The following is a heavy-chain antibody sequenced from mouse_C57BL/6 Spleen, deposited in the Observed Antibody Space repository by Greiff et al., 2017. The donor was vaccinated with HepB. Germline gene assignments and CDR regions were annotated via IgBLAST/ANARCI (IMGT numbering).Heavy chain of an antibody. CDR3: ARRATTVYFDY. CDR1: GYTFTNYW. Sequence: VQRVESGAELVRPGTSVKMSCKASGYTFTNYWIGWAKQRPGHGLEWIGDIYPGGGYTNYNEKFKGKATLTADKSSSTAYMQFSSLTSEDSAIYYCARRATTVYFDYWGQGTTLTVSS. CDR2: IYPGGGYT. V-gene: IGHV1-63*01. J-gene: IGHJ2*01. D-gene: IGHD1-1*01.